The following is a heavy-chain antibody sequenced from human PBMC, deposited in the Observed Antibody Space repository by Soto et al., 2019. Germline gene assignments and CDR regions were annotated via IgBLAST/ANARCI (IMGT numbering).Heavy chain of an antibody. D-gene: IGHD2-2*01. CDR2: IHPGGGTP. CDR1: GYTFTNYY. J-gene: IGHJ3*02. Sequence: QAQMVQSGAEVKKPGASVKISCKASGYTFTNYYVHWVRQAPGQGLEWVGIIHPGGGTPSYAQKFQGRVTMTRDTSTSTVYMELSSLSSEDTAVYFCARDEDIVAVPGATDGDAFDIWGQGTMVTVSS. CDR3: ARDEDIVAVPGATDGDAFDI. V-gene: IGHV1-46*01.